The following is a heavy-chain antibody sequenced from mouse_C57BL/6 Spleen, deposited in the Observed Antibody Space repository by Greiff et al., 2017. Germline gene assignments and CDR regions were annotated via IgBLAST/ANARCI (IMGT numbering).Heavy chain of an antibody. Sequence: QVQLQQSGAELVMPGASVKLSCKASGYTFTSYWMHWVKQRPGQGLEWIGEIDPSDSYTNYNQKFKGKSTLTVDKSSSTAYMQLSSLTSEDSAVYYCARGETGSSYYAMDYWGQGTSVTVSS. J-gene: IGHJ4*01. V-gene: IGHV1-69*01. CDR1: GYTFTSYW. D-gene: IGHD4-1*01. CDR2: IDPSDSYT. CDR3: ARGETGSSYYAMDY.